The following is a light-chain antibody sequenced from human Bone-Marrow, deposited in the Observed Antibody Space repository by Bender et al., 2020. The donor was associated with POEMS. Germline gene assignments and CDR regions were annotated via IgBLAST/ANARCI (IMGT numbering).Light chain of an antibody. V-gene: IGLV2-14*01. CDR2: DVN. J-gene: IGLJ1*01. CDR3: ASYTSANTYV. CDR1: SSDVGAYKH. Sequence: QSALTQPASVSGSPGQSITISCTGTSSDVGAYKHVSWYQKHPDKAYRVMIYDVNNRPSGVSSRFSGSKSDNTASLTISGLQAEDEADYYCASYTSANTYVCGTGTRVTVL.